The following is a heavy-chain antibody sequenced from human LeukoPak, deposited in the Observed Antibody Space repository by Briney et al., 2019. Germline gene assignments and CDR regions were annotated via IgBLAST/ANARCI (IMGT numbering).Heavy chain of an antibody. CDR2: IIPIFGIA. V-gene: IGHV1-69*04. CDR3: AKTGDLYYYYGMDV. D-gene: IGHD7-27*01. J-gene: IGHJ6*02. CDR1: GGTFSIYA. Sequence: SVKVSCKASGGTFSIYAISWVRQAPGQGLEWMGRIIPIFGIANYAQKFQGRVTITADKSTSTAYMELSSLRSEDTAVYYCAKTGDLYYYYGMDVWGQGTTVTVSS.